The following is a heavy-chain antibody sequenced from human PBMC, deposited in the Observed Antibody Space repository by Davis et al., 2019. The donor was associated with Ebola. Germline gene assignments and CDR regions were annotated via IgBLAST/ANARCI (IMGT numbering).Heavy chain of an antibody. Sequence: SETLSLTCTVSGGSISSGGYYWSWIRQHPGKGLEWIGYIYYSRSAYYNPSLKSRVTISVDTSKNQFSLKLSSVTAADTAVYYCARDLHYYGMDVWGQGTTVTVSS. CDR3: ARDLHYYGMDV. V-gene: IGHV4-31*03. J-gene: IGHJ6*02. CDR1: GGSISSGGYY. CDR2: IYYSRSA.